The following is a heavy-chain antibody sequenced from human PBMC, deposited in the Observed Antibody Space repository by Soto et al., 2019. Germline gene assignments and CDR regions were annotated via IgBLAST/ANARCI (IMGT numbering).Heavy chain of an antibody. D-gene: IGHD6-19*01. CDR2: IIPIFGTA. J-gene: IGHJ6*02. CDR3: ARDLRGGIAVGPQNHYYYYGMDV. V-gene: IGHV1-69*13. Sequence: GASVKVSCKASGGTFSSYAISWVRQAPGQGLEWMGGIIPIFGTANYAQKFQGRVTITADESTSTAYMELSSLRSEDTAVYYCARDLRGGIAVGPQNHYYYYGMDVWGQGTTVTVSS. CDR1: GGTFSSYA.